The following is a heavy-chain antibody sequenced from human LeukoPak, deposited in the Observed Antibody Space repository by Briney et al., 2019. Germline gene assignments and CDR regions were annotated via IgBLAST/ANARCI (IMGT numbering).Heavy chain of an antibody. CDR2: INQDGREK. CDR1: GFTLSSYW. V-gene: IGHV3-7*01. CDR3: AREISSWYRPEGRFDP. D-gene: IGHD6-13*01. J-gene: IGHJ5*02. Sequence: SGGSLRLSCAASGFTLSSYWMGWVRQAPGKGLEWVANINQDGREKYSVDSVQGRFTISRDNAKNSLYLQMNSLRAEDTAVYYCAREISSWYRPEGRFDPWGQGTLVTVSS.